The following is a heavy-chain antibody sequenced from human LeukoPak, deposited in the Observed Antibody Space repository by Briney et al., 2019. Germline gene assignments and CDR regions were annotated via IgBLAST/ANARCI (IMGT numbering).Heavy chain of an antibody. CDR1: GLTFSTSW. CDR2: IKRDGSEK. D-gene: IGHD6-19*01. J-gene: IGHJ4*02. V-gene: IGHV3-7*01. CDR3: ARISTSVAGADY. Sequence: GGSLRLSCAASGLTFSTSWMSWVRQAPGKGLEWVANIKRDGSEKYYVDSVKGRFTISRDNSKNSLYLQMDSLRAEDTAVYYCARISTSVAGADYWGQGTLVTVSS.